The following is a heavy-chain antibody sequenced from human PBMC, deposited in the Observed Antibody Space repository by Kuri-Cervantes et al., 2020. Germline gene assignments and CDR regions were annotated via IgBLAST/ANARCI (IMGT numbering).Heavy chain of an antibody. J-gene: IGHJ4*02. CDR1: GFTFSSYE. CDR3: VRDPATIFDVLNYHLDY. Sequence: GGSLRLSCAASGFTFSSYEMNWVRQAPGKGLEWVSYISSSGSTIYYADSVKGRFTISRDNSKNTLSLQMDSLRVEDTAVYYCVRDPATIFDVLNYHLDYWGQGTLVTVSS. V-gene: IGHV3-48*03. CDR2: ISSSGSTI. D-gene: IGHD3-3*01.